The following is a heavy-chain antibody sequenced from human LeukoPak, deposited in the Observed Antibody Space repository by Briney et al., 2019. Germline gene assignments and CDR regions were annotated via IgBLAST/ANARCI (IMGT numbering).Heavy chain of an antibody. D-gene: IGHD3-16*02. CDR3: ARVRYGNYFDY. CDR2: IKPDGTEK. CDR1: GFTFTDSW. Sequence: GGSLRLSCAASGFTFTDSWMSWVRQPPGKGLEWVVNIKPDGTEKYYVDSLKGRFTVSRDNAKNSLYLQMSSLRAEDTAVYYCARVRYGNYFDYWGQGPLVTVSS. J-gene: IGHJ4*02. V-gene: IGHV3-7*04.